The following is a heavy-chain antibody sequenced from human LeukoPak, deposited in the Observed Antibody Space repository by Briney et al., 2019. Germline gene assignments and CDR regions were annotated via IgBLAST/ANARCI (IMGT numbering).Heavy chain of an antibody. D-gene: IGHD3-10*01. CDR1: GGSISSYY. CDR3: ARHKRLRHYYGSGSSSFDY. Sequence: SETLSLTCTVSGGSISSYYWSWIRQPPGKGLEWIAYIYYSGSTNYNPSLKSRVTISVDTSKNQFSLKLSSVTAADTAVYYCARHKRLRHYYGSGSSSFDYWGQGTLVTVSS. CDR2: IYYSGST. J-gene: IGHJ4*02. V-gene: IGHV4-59*08.